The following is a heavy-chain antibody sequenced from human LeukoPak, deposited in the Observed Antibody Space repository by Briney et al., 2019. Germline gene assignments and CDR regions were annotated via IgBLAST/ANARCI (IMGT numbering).Heavy chain of an antibody. CDR1: GYSISSGYY. Sequence: SETLSLTCTVSGYSISSGYYWGWIRQPPGKGLEWIGSIYHSGSTYYNPSLKSRVTISVDTSKNQFSLKLSSVTAADTAVYYCARRTPLYDSGTWFDPWGQGTLVAVSS. CDR2: IYHSGST. J-gene: IGHJ5*02. CDR3: ARRTPLYDSGTWFDP. D-gene: IGHD3-10*01. V-gene: IGHV4-38-2*02.